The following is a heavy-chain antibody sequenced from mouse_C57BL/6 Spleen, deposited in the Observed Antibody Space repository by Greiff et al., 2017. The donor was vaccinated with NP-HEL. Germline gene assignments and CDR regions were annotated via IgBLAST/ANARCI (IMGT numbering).Heavy chain of an antibody. CDR1: GFTFSDYG. D-gene: IGHD1-1*01. CDR3: ARDYGSSLVY. V-gene: IGHV5-17*01. Sequence: EVKLMESGGGLVKPGGSLKLSCAASGFTFSDYGMHWVRQAPEKGLEWVAYISSGSSTIYYADTVKGRFTISRDNAKNTLFLQMTSLRSEDTAMYYCARDYGSSLVYWGQGTTLTVSS. CDR2: ISSGSSTI. J-gene: IGHJ2*01.